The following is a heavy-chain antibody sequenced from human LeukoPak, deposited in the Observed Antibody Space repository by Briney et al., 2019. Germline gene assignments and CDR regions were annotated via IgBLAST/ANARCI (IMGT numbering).Heavy chain of an antibody. CDR3: ARRGYYYYGMDV. Sequence: GESLKISCKGSGYSFTSYWISWVRQMPGKGLEWMGRIDPSDSYTIYSPSFQGHVTISADKSISTAYLQWSSLKASDTAMYYCARRGYYYYGMDVWGQGTAVTVSS. V-gene: IGHV5-10-1*01. J-gene: IGHJ6*02. CDR1: GYSFTSYW. CDR2: IDPSDSYT.